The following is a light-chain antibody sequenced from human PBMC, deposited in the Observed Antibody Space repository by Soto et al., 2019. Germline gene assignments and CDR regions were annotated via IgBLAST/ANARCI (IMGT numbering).Light chain of an antibody. Sequence: EIVMTQSPATLSVSPGERATLSCRASQSISSELAWYQQKPGQPPRLLIYSASTRATGVPATFXGSGXGSXXXXXXXXXQSEDFAXYYCQQGHNWPLTFCQGTRLEI. V-gene: IGKV3-15*01. CDR1: QSISSE. CDR2: SAS. CDR3: QQGHNWPLT. J-gene: IGKJ2*01.